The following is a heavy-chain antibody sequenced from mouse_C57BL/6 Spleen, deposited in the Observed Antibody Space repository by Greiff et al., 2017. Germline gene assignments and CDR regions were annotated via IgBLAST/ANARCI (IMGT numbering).Heavy chain of an antibody. J-gene: IGHJ4*01. V-gene: IGHV1-52*01. CDR1: GYTFTSYW. D-gene: IGHD2-5*01. CDR3: ARKAYYSNSAMDY. CDR2: IDPSDSET. Sequence: VQLQQPGAELVRPGSSVKLSCKASGYTFTSYWMHWVKQRPIQGLEWIGNIDPSDSETHYNQKFKDKATLTVDKSSSTAYMQLSSLTSEDSAVYYCARKAYYSNSAMDYWGQGTSVTVSS.